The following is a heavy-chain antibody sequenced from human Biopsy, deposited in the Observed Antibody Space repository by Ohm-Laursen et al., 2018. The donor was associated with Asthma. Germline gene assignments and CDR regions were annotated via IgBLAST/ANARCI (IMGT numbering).Heavy chain of an antibody. CDR3: ARGDSSNWSHYYFDY. CDR1: GFAVSRDH. V-gene: IGHV3-53*01. J-gene: IGHJ4*02. CDR2: IYSGGTS. Sequence: VSCTALGFAVSRDHMFWVRQAPGKGLEWVSVIYSGGTSHTADSVRGRFTISRDYSKNTLYLQMHSLRAEDTAVYYCARGDSSNWSHYYFDYWGQGTLVTVSS. D-gene: IGHD3-22*01.